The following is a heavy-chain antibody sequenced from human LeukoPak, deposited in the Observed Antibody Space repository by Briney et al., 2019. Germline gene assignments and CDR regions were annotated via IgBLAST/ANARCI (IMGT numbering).Heavy chain of an antibody. V-gene: IGHV3-11*01. J-gene: IGHJ1*01. CDR2: ISDTGFTT. CDR1: GFIINDYY. Sequence: GGSLRLSCAASGFIINDYYMTWIRQTPGKGLEWISDISDTGFTTYYADSVKGRFTISRDNANNSMYLQMTSLRGEDTAMYYCARGSRNLADWGQGTLVTVTS. CDR3: ARGSRNLAD. D-gene: IGHD1-14*01.